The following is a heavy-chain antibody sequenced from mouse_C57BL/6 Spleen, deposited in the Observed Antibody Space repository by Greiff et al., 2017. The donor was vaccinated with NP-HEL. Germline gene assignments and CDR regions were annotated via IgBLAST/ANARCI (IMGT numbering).Heavy chain of an antibody. CDR1: GFTFSSYG. CDR2: ISSGGSYT. D-gene: IGHD2-1*01. CDR3: ARQDGNHWYFDV. Sequence: VMLVESGGDLVKPGGSLKLSCAASGFTFSSYGMSWVRQTPDKRLEWVATISSGGSYTYYPDSVKGRFTISRDNAKNTLYLQMSSLKSEDTAMYYCARQDGNHWYFDVWGTGTTVTVSS. J-gene: IGHJ1*03. V-gene: IGHV5-6*02.